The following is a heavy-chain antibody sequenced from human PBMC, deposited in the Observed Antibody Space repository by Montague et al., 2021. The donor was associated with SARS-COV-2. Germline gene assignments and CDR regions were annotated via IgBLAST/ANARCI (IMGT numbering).Heavy chain of an antibody. V-gene: IGHV3-7*01. Sequence: SLRLSCAASGFTFTSYWMSWVRQAPGKGLEWVANIKQDGSEKYYVDSVKGRFTIARDNAKNSLYLQMNSLRAEDTAVYYCARVPSSSWYFDSWGPGNPGHRLL. CDR2: IKQDGSEK. D-gene: IGHD6-13*01. J-gene: IGHJ4*02. CDR3: ARVPSSSWYFDS. CDR1: GFTFTSYW.